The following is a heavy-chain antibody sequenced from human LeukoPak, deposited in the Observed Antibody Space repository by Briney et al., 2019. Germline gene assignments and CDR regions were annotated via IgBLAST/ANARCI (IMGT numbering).Heavy chain of an antibody. CDR3: ARLIGNYYYYGLDV. Sequence: GGSLSLSFSASKFTFTSYAMGWIRQAPGKGLECVSSISGTGGNANYAGYVKGRFTISTDNSKNTLFLQMNSLRADDTAVYYCARLIGNYYYYGLDVWGQGTTVTVSS. D-gene: IGHD3-16*01. J-gene: IGHJ6*02. CDR1: KFTFTSYA. CDR2: ISGTGGNA. V-gene: IGHV3-23*01.